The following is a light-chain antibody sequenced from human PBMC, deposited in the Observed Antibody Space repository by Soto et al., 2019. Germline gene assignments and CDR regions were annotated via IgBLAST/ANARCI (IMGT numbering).Light chain of an antibody. Sequence: QSALTQPASVSGSPGQSITISCTGTSSDVGSYNYVSWYQQHPGKAPKLMIYEVSNRPSGVSNRFSGSKSGNTASLTISGLKPEDEANYYCSSYTSISTRVFGGGTQLTVL. CDR1: SSDVGSYNY. V-gene: IGLV2-14*01. CDR2: EVS. J-gene: IGLJ7*01. CDR3: SSYTSISTRV.